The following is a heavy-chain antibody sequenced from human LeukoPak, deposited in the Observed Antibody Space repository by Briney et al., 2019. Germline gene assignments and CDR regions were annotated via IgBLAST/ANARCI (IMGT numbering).Heavy chain of an antibody. CDR3: ARDFCSTSCNLGY. D-gene: IGHD2-2*01. V-gene: IGHV1-69*13. J-gene: IGHJ4*02. Sequence: SVKVSCKASGYTFTSYYMHWVRQAPGQGLEWMGGIIPIFGTANYAQKFQGRVTITADESTSTAYMELSSLRSEDTAVYYCARDFCSTSCNLGYWGQGTLVTVSS. CDR1: GYTFTSYY. CDR2: IIPIFGTA.